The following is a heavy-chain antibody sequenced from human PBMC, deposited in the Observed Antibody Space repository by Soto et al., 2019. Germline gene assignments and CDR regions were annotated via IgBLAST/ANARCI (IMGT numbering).Heavy chain of an antibody. Sequence: PGGSLRLSCAASGFTFSSYSMNWVRQAPGKGLEWVSSISSSSSYIYYADSVKGRFTISRDNAKNSLYLQMNSLRAEDTAVYYCARDSRPYSNSPMDVWGKGTTVTVS. D-gene: IGHD4-4*01. CDR1: GFTFSSYS. CDR2: ISSSSSYI. V-gene: IGHV3-21*01. J-gene: IGHJ6*03. CDR3: ARDSRPYSNSPMDV.